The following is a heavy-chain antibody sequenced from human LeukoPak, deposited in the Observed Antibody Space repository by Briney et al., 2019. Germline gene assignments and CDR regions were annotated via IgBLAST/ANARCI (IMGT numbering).Heavy chain of an antibody. CDR3: ARVRNYDFWSGYDS. Sequence: GGSLRLSCAASGFTFSNYGMHWVRQAPGKGLEYAAAISSDGRNTYYANSVKGRFTISRDNSKNTLYLQMGSLRAEDMAVYYCARVRNYDFWSGYDSWGQGTLVTVSS. V-gene: IGHV3-64*01. D-gene: IGHD3-3*01. CDR2: ISSDGRNT. J-gene: IGHJ4*02. CDR1: GFTFSNYG.